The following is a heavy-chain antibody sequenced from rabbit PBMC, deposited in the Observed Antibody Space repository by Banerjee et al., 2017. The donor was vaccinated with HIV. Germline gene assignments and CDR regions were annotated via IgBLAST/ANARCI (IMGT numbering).Heavy chain of an antibody. J-gene: IGHJ4*01. CDR2: IVIGSGNT. V-gene: IGHV1S45*01. CDR3: SRNLVDSGGYWNL. CDR1: GFSFSSSYW. D-gene: IGHD1-1*01. Sequence: QEQLEEAGGDLVKPGASLTLTCTASGFSFSSSYWTCWVRQAPGKGLESIACIVIGSGNTFYASWAKGRFTISKISSTTVTLQMTSLTAADTATYFCSRNLVDSGGYWNLWGPGTLVTVS.